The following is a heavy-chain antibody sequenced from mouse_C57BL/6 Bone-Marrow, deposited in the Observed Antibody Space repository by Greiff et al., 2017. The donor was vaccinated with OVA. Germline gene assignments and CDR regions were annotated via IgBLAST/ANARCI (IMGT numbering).Heavy chain of an antibody. V-gene: IGHV1-75*01. CDR2: IFPGSGST. Sequence: QVQLQQSGPELVKPGASVKISCKASGYTFTDYYINWVKQRPGQGLEWIGWIFPGSGSTYYNEKFKGKATLTVDKSSSTAYMLLSSLTSEDSAVYFCARRAYYDGSSYEYFDVWGTGTTVTVSS. D-gene: IGHD1-1*01. CDR3: ARRAYYDGSSYEYFDV. J-gene: IGHJ1*03. CDR1: GYTFTDYY.